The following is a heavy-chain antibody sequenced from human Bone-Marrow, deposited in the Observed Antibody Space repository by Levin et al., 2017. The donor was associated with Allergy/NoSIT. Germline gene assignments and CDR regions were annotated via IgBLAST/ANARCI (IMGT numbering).Heavy chain of an antibody. CDR2: INHSGST. Sequence: PSETLSLTCAVYGGSFSGYYWSWIRQPPGKGLEWIGEINHSGSTNYNPSLKSRVTISVDTSKNQFSLKLSSVTAADTAVYYCARDADGDYAAFGYWGQGTLVTVSS. CDR1: GGSFSGYY. J-gene: IGHJ4*02. D-gene: IGHD4-17*01. CDR3: ARDADGDYAAFGY. V-gene: IGHV4-34*01.